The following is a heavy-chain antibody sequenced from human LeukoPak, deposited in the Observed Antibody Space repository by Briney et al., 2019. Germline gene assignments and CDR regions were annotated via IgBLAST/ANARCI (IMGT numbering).Heavy chain of an antibody. V-gene: IGHV4-38-2*02. D-gene: IGHD1-26*01. CDR3: ARVLTDVGLFDY. CDR2: IFHSGST. Sequence: SETLSLTCTVSGYSISSGYYWGWIRPPPGKGVEWIGSIFHSGSTYDNPSLKRRVTLSVDTSKNQFSLKLNSVTAADTAVYYCARVLTDVGLFDYWGQGTLVIVSS. J-gene: IGHJ4*02. CDR1: GYSISSGYY.